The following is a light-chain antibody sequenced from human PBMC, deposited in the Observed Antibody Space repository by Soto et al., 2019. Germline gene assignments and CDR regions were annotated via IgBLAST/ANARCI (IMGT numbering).Light chain of an antibody. CDR1: QSVSSSY. Sequence: EIVLTQSPGTLSLSPGERATLSCRASQSVSSSYLAWYQQKPGQAPRLLIYGASSRATGITDRFSGSGSGTDFNLTISRLEPEDFAVYYCQQYGTSLCTFGQGTKLEIK. V-gene: IGKV3-20*01. CDR2: GAS. CDR3: QQYGTSLCT. J-gene: IGKJ2*02.